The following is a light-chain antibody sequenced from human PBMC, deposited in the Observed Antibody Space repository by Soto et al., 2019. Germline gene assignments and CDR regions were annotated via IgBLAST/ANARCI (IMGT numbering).Light chain of an antibody. Sequence: DIQMTQSPSSLSASVGDRVTITCRASQGINNFVAWYQQKPGEVPKLLIDAASTLQSGVPSRFSGSGFGIDFVLTISSLEPEDVATYYCQKYDSVPLTFGGGTRVEIK. V-gene: IGKV1-27*01. CDR3: QKYDSVPLT. CDR2: AAS. CDR1: QGINNF. J-gene: IGKJ4*01.